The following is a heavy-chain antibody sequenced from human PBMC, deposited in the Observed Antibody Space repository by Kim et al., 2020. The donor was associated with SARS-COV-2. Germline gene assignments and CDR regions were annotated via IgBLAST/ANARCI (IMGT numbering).Heavy chain of an antibody. J-gene: IGHJ4*02. CDR1: GFTFSSYA. D-gene: IGHD3-16*02. CDR3: AKVMITFGGVIAYGALDY. V-gene: IGHV3-23*01. Sequence: GGSLRLSCAASGFTFSSYAMSWVRQAPGKGLEWVSAISGSGGSTYYADSVKGRFTISRDNSKNTLYLQMNSLRAEDTAVYYCAKVMITFGGVIAYGALDYWGQGTLVTVSS. CDR2: ISGSGGST.